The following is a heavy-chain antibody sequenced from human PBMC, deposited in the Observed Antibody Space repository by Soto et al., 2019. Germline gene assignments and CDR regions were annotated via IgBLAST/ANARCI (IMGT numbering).Heavy chain of an antibody. D-gene: IGHD5-12*01. CDR1: GGTFSSYA. Sequence: ASVKFSCKASGGTFSSYAISWVRQAPGQGLEWMGGIIPIFGTANYAQKFQGRVTITADESTSTAYMELSSLRSEDTAVYYCARGFYSGLDYWGQGTLVTVSS. V-gene: IGHV1-69*13. J-gene: IGHJ4*02. CDR3: ARGFYSGLDY. CDR2: IIPIFGTA.